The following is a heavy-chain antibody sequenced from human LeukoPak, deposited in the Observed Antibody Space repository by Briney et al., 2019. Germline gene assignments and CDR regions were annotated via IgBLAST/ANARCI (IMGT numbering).Heavy chain of an antibody. Sequence: SETLSLTCTVSGGSISNYYWSWIRQPPGKGLEWIGAINHSGSTNYNPSLKSRVTISVDTSKNKFSLKLSSVTAADTAVYYCARGTTGTTGADFDYWGQGTLVTVSS. CDR3: ARGTTGTTGADFDY. CDR2: INHSGST. V-gene: IGHV4-34*01. D-gene: IGHD4-17*01. CDR1: GGSISNYY. J-gene: IGHJ4*02.